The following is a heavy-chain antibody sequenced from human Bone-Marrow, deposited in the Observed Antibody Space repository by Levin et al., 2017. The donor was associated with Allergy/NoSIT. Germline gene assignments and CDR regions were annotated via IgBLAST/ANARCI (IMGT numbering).Heavy chain of an antibody. Sequence: GESLKISCAASGFTFSDSYMSWIRQAPGKGLQWVSYISSNSDTTYYADSLKGRFTISRDNGQNSLFLQMNSLRPEDTAVYYCARHEVGGYWFDPWGPGTTVTVSS. D-gene: IGHD1-26*01. CDR1: GFTFSDSY. CDR2: ISSNSDTT. J-gene: IGHJ5*01. V-gene: IGHV3-11*01. CDR3: ARHEVGGYWFDP.